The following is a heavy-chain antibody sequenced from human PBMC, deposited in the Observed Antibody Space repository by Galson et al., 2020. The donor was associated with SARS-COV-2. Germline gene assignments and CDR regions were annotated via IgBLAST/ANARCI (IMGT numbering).Heavy chain of an antibody. D-gene: IGHD3-10*01. J-gene: IGHJ5*02. Sequence: SVKVSCKASGGTFNSHAISWVRQAPGQGPEWTGGNSTNFGTANYAQKCQGRVKSTEVESTSTAYMELSILRSEDTAVYYCSRAGGTMVRGVFLVAWFDPWGQGTLVTVSS. V-gene: IGHV1-69*13. CDR3: SRAGGTMVRGVFLVAWFDP. CDR1: GGTFNSHA. CDR2: NSTNFGTA.